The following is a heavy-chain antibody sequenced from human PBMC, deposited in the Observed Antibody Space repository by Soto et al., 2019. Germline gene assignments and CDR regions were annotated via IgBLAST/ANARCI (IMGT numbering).Heavy chain of an antibody. CDR3: ARDLRLHPTSVQGYYYGMDV. Sequence: VGSLRLSCAASGFTFSSYGMHCIRQAPGKGLDWVAAIWYDGSNKYYADSVKGRFTISRDNSKNTRYLQMNSLRAEATAVYYCARDLRLHPTSVQGYYYGMDVWGQGTTVIVSS. CDR1: GFTFSSYG. J-gene: IGHJ6*02. V-gene: IGHV3-33*01. D-gene: IGHD5-12*01. CDR2: IWYDGSNK.